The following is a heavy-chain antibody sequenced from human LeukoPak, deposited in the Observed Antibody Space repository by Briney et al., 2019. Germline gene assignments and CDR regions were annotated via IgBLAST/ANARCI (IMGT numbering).Heavy chain of an antibody. CDR3: ARDSGYCSGGSCYGLFDY. V-gene: IGHV3-23*01. D-gene: IGHD2-15*01. J-gene: IGHJ4*02. CDR1: GFTFSSYA. Sequence: GGSLRLSCAASGFTFSSYAMSWVRQAPGKGLEWVSAISGSGGSTYYADSVKGRFTISRDNAKNSLYLQMNSLRAEDTAVYYCARDSGYCSGGSCYGLFDYWGQGTLVTVSS. CDR2: ISGSGGST.